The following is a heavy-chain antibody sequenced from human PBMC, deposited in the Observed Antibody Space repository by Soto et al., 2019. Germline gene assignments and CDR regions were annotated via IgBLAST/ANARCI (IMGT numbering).Heavy chain of an antibody. J-gene: IGHJ4*02. CDR1: GYTFTGYY. V-gene: IGHV1-2*02. Sequence: ASVEVSCKASGYTFTGYYMHWVRQAPGQGLEWMGWINPNSGGTNYAQKFQGRVTMTRDTSISTAYMELSRLRSDDTAVYYCARVQFAPEGFDYWGQGTLVTVSS. CDR2: INPNSGGT. D-gene: IGHD3-10*01. CDR3: ARVQFAPEGFDY.